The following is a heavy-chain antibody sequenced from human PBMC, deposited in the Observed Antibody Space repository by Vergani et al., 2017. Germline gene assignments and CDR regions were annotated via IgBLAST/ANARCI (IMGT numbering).Heavy chain of an antibody. Sequence: QVQLVESGGGVVQPGRSLSLSCAAFGFRFSSYVMHWVRQAPAKGLEWVAVIWYDGSNKYYADSVKGRFTISRDNSQNTVNLQMNILRVDDTPVYYCAKDLEGCNKISCSCYMDVLGKGTPVTV. CDR2: IWYDGSNK. J-gene: IGHJ6*03. CDR1: GFRFSSYV. D-gene: IGHD2/OR15-2a*01. V-gene: IGHV3-33*06. CDR3: AKDLEGCNKISCSCYMDV.